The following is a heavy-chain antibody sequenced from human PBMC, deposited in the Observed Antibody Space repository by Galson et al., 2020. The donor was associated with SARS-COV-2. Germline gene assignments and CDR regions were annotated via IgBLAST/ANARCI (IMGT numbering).Heavy chain of an antibody. CDR2: INTNTGNP. CDR1: GYTFTSYA. D-gene: IGHD3-10*01. CDR3: ARAQGGTMVTDDYDGMDV. J-gene: IGHJ6*02. Sequence: ASVKVSCKASGYTFTSYAMNWVRQAPGQGLEWMGWINTNTGNPTYAQGFTGRFVFSLDTSVSTAYLQISSQKAEDTAVYYCARAQGGTMVTDDYDGMDVWGQGTTVTVSS. V-gene: IGHV7-4-1*02.